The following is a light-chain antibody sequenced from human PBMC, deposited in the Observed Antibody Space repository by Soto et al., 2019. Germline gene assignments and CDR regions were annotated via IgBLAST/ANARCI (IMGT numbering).Light chain of an antibody. V-gene: IGKV3-20*01. CDR1: QSVSSSY. CDR3: QQYGSSRT. J-gene: IGKJ1*01. Sequence: MLTQSPGTLSLSPGERATLSCRASQSVSSSYLAWYQQKPGQAPRLLIYGASSRAPGIPDRFSGSGSGTDFTLTISRLEPEDFAVYYCQQYGSSRTFGQGTKV. CDR2: GAS.